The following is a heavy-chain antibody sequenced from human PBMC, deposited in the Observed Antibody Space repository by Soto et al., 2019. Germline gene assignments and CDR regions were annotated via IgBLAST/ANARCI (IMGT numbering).Heavy chain of an antibody. Sequence: PSETLSLTCAVYGGSFSGYYWSWIRQPPGKGLEWIGEINHSGSTNYNPSLKSRVTISVDTSKNQFSLKLSSVTAADTAVYYCARANSSGWYGGYYYYYYGMDVWGQGTTVTV. CDR3: ARANSSGWYGGYYYYYYGMDV. CDR2: INHSGST. J-gene: IGHJ6*02. CDR1: GGSFSGYY. D-gene: IGHD6-19*01. V-gene: IGHV4-34*01.